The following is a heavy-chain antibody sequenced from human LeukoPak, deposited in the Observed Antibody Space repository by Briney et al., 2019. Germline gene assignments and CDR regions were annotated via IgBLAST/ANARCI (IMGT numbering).Heavy chain of an antibody. V-gene: IGHV4-30-2*01. D-gene: IGHD4-23*01. J-gene: IGHJ4*02. CDR3: ARVSSALGYGDNFDY. CDR2: IYQSGST. Sequence: SETLSLTCAVSGGPISSGGFCWSWIRQPPGKGLEWIGYIYQSGSTYYHPSLKSRVNISIDRPKNQFSLQLSSVTAADTAVYYCARVSSALGYGDNFDYWGQGTLVTVSS. CDR1: GGPISSGGFC.